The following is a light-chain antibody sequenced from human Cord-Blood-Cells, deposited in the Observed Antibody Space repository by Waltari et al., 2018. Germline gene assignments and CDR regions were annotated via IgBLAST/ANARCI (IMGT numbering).Light chain of an antibody. CDR3: QQYYSTPPT. CDR1: QSGLNSSNNKNY. V-gene: IGKV4-1*01. Sequence: DIVMTQSPDALAVSLGERATSNCKSSQSGLNSSNNKNYFAWYQQKPGQPPKLLIYWASTRESGVPDRFSGSGSGTDFTLTISSLQAEDVAVYYCQQYYSTPPTFGQGTKVEIK. J-gene: IGKJ1*01. CDR2: WAS.